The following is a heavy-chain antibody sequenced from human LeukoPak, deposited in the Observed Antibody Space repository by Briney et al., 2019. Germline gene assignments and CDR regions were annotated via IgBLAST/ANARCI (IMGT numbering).Heavy chain of an antibody. CDR1: GFSFSSYA. CDR3: AKARIAATIYPKEVNFDY. D-gene: IGHD5-12*01. Sequence: GGSLRLSCAASGFSFSSYAMSWVRQAPGKWLEWVATITGGGGSTYYADSVKGRFTISRDNSKDTFYLQMNGLRVEDTAVYYCAKARIAATIYPKEVNFDYWGQGTLVTVSS. CDR2: ITGGGGST. J-gene: IGHJ4*02. V-gene: IGHV3-23*01.